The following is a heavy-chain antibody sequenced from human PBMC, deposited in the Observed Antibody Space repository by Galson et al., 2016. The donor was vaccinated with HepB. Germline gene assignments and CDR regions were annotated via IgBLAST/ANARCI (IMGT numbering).Heavy chain of an antibody. D-gene: IGHD2-21*02. V-gene: IGHV3-48*03. CDR2: ITRSADLI. J-gene: IGHJ4*02. CDR1: GFSFSSYA. CDR3: ARDDLVSDCGGDCYAVHFDF. Sequence: SLRLSCAASGFSFSSYAMNWVRQAPGKGLEWIAYITRSADLIYYADSVKGRFIISRDNAKRSLYLQMHSLRDEDTAAYYCARDDLVSDCGGDCYAVHFDFWGQGTLVTVSS.